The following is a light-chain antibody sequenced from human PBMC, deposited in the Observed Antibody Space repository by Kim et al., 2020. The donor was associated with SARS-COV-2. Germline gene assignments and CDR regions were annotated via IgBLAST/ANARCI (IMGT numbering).Light chain of an antibody. CDR3: QTWGTYVV. CDR2: INSDGSD. J-gene: IGLJ2*01. CDR1: SGNSSYA. Sequence: GASVKRTCTLSSGNSSYAIAWHQQQAEKGPRYLMKINSDGSDSKGDGIPDRFSGSSSGAERYLTIASLQSEDEADYYCQTWGTYVVFGGGTQLTVL. V-gene: IGLV4-69*01.